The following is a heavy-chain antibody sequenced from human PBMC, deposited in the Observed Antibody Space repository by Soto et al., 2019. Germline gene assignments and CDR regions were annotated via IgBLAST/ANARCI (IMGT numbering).Heavy chain of an antibody. CDR1: GFSFSTYA. J-gene: IGHJ4*02. V-gene: IGHV3-23*01. Sequence: PGGSLRLSCAASGFSFSTYAMNWVRQAPGKGLEWVSVIVGNGGGIHYADSVKGRFTISRDNSKDTLYLQMTSLRAEDTAVYYCAKDLRPDGRYDLDYWGPGTLVTVSS. CDR3: AKDLRPDGRYDLDY. D-gene: IGHD5-12*01. CDR2: IVGNGGGI.